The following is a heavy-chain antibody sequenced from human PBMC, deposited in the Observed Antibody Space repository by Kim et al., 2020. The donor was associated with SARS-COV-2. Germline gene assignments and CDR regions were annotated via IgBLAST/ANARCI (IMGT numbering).Heavy chain of an antibody. CDR2: IYYSGST. CDR3: AGSLRSGCLGWFDP. J-gene: IGHJ5*02. Sequence: SETLSLTCTVSGGSISSYYCSWIRQPPGKGLEWIGYIYYSGSTNYNPSLKSRVTISVDTSKNHFSPKLSSVTAADTAVYYCAGSLRSGCLGWFDPSVQG. CDR1: GGSISSYY. V-gene: IGHV4-59*01. D-gene: IGHD6-19*01.